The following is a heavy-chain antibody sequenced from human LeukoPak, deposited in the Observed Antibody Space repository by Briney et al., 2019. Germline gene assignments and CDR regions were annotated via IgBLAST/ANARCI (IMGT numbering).Heavy chain of an antibody. D-gene: IGHD6-13*01. CDR3: ASTADYSSSWYAQDYYSYYMDV. Sequence: GGSLRLSCAASGFTFSSYAMSWIRQAPGKGLEWVSASSGSGGSTYYADSVKGRFTISRDNSKNTLYLQMNSLRAEDTAVYYCASTADYSSSWYAQDYYSYYMDVWGKGTTVTVSS. CDR1: GFTFSSYA. J-gene: IGHJ6*03. V-gene: IGHV3-23*01. CDR2: SSGSGGST.